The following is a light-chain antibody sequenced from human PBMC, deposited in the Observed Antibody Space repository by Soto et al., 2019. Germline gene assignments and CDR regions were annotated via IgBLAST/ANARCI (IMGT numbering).Light chain of an antibody. J-gene: IGKJ5*01. CDR2: DAS. CDR3: QQRNNWPPSIT. V-gene: IGKV3-11*01. CDR1: QSVGGH. Sequence: EIVLTQSPATLSLSPGERATLSCRASQSVGGHLAWYQQKPGQAPRLLIYDASDRATGIPARFSGSGSETDFTLTISSLEPDDFAVYYCQQRNNWPPSITFGQGTRLAIK.